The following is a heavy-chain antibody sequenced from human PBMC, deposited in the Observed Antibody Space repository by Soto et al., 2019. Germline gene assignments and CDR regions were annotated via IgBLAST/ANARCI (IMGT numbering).Heavy chain of an antibody. CDR3: ASFRWEPDYGMDV. J-gene: IGHJ6*02. D-gene: IGHD1-26*01. CDR1: GYSFTSYW. CDR2: IYPGDSDT. V-gene: IGHV5-51*01. Sequence: PGESLKISCKGSGYSFTSYWIGWVRQMPGKGLEWMGIIYPGDSDTRYSPSFQGQVTISADKSISTAYLQWSSLKASDTAMYYCASFRWEPDYGMDVWGQGTTVTVSS.